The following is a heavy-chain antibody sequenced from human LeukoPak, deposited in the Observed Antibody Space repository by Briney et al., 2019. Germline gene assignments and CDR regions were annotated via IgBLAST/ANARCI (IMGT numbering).Heavy chain of an antibody. Sequence: GGSLRLSCVASGFTFSNYWMSWVRQAPGKGLERVANINQDGSEKYSVDSVKGRFTFSRDNAKNSLFLQMNSLRADDTAVYYCARDDSSGYCYFDNWGQGTLVTVSS. D-gene: IGHD3-22*01. CDR1: GFTFSNYW. CDR3: ARDDSSGYCYFDN. J-gene: IGHJ4*02. CDR2: INQDGSEK. V-gene: IGHV3-7*01.